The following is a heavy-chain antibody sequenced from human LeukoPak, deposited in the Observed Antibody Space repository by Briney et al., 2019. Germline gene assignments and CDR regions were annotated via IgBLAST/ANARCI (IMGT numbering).Heavy chain of an antibody. J-gene: IGHJ5*02. CDR3: ASLYYYDSGGYLKNWFDP. CDR1: GGSISSDDYY. Sequence: SQTLSLTCTVSGGSISSDDYYWSWIRQHPGKGLEWIGHIYYSGTTYYNPSLESRLTISLDTSKNQFSLKLSSVTAADTAVYYCASLYYYDSGGYLKNWFDPWGQGTLVTVSS. CDR2: IYYSGTT. D-gene: IGHD3-22*01. V-gene: IGHV4-31*03.